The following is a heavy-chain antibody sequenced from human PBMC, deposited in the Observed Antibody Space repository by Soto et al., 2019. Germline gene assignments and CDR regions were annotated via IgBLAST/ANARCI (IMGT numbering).Heavy chain of an antibody. D-gene: IGHD3-9*01. CDR3: ARGYRYYDIFSGSDAFDI. V-gene: IGHV1-69*02. Sequence: ASVKVSCKASGGTFSSYTISWVRQAPGQGLEWMGRIIPILGIANYAQKFQGRVTITADKSTSTAYMELSSLRSEDTAVYYCARGYRYYDIFSGSDAFDIWAQGTMVTVSS. CDR2: IIPILGIA. CDR1: GGTFSSYT. J-gene: IGHJ3*02.